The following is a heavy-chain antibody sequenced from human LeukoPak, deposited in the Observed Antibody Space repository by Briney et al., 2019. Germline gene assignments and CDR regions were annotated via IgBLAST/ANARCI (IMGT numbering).Heavy chain of an antibody. CDR2: ISGSGGST. J-gene: IGHJ4*02. CDR3: AKDRSSGWYRGYYVDY. Sequence: GGSLRLSCAASGFTFSSYAMSWVRQAPGKGLEWVSAISGSGGSTYYADSVKGRFTISRGNSKNTLYLQMNSLRAEDTAVYYCAKDRSSGWYRGYYVDYWGQGTLVTASS. D-gene: IGHD6-19*01. V-gene: IGHV3-23*01. CDR1: GFTFSSYA.